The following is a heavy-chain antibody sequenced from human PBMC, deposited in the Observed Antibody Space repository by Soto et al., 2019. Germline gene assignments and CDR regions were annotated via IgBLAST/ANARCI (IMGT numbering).Heavy chain of an antibody. D-gene: IGHD3-10*01. CDR3: AKNILIGSGINDY. J-gene: IGHJ4*02. CDR1: GFTFSNYA. V-gene: IGHV3-23*01. Sequence: EVQVLDSGGDLVQSGGSLRLSCAASGFTFSNYAMSWVRQAPGMGLEWVSSISGGGGSTYYADSVKGRFTISRDNSKNTLYLQMNSLIAEDTAVYYCAKNILIGSGINDYWGQGALVTVSS. CDR2: ISGGGGST.